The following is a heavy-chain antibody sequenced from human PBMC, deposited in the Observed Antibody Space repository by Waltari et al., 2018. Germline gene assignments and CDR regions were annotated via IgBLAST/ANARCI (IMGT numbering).Heavy chain of an antibody. D-gene: IGHD2-21*01. CDR3: AFGGEYTTLPKPVWCDP. Sequence: QVQLVQSGAEVKKPGSSVKVSCKASGGTFSSYAISWVRQAPGQGLEWMGGTIPIFGTSNTAKKFQGRVTMTADESTSTAYMELSSLRSEDTAVYYCAFGGEYTTLPKPVWCDPWGQGTLVTVSS. CDR1: GGTFSSYA. CDR2: TIPIFGTS. J-gene: IGHJ5*02. V-gene: IGHV1-69*13.